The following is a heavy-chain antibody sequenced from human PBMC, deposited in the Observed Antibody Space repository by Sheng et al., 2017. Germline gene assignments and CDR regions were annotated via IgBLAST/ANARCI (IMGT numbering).Heavy chain of an antibody. J-gene: IGHJ6*02. D-gene: IGHD3-22*01. CDR1: GFTFSSYE. CDR3: ARDRYYYDSSGYFPRYGMDV. V-gene: IGHV3-48*03. CDR2: ISSSGSTI. Sequence: EVQLVESGGGLVQPGGSLRLSCAASGFTFSSYEMNWVRQAPGKGLEWISYISSSGSTIYYADSVKGRFTVSRDNAKNSLYLQMNSLRAEDTALYYCARDRYYYDSSGYFPRYGMDVWGQGTTVTVSS.